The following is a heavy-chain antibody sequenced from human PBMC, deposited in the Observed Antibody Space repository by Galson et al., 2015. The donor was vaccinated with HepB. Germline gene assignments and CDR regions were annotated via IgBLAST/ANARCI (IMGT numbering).Heavy chain of an antibody. D-gene: IGHD3-10*01. CDR2: ISNDGSNK. CDR1: GFTFSNYF. J-gene: IGHJ6*03. Sequence: SLRLSCAASGFTFSNYFIHWVRQAPGKGLEWVAGISNDGSNKYCADSVKGRFTISRDNSKNTLYLQMNSLRPDDTAVYYCAREIRGVIILYYYSCMDVWGKGTTVSVSS. CDR3: AREIRGVIILYYYSCMDV. V-gene: IGHV3-30-3*01.